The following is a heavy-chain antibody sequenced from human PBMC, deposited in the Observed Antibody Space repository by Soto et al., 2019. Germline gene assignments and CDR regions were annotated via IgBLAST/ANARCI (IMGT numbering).Heavy chain of an antibody. CDR2: ISAYNGNT. V-gene: IGHV1-18*01. CDR3: ARAPKYYYDSSGYFS. CDR1: GYTFTSYG. D-gene: IGHD3-22*01. J-gene: IGHJ5*02. Sequence: ASVKGSCKASGYTFTSYGMSWVRQAPGQGLEWMGWISAYNGNTNYAQKLQGRVTMTTDTSTSTAYMELRSLRSDDTAVYYCARAPKYYYDSSGYFSWGQGPLVTVSS.